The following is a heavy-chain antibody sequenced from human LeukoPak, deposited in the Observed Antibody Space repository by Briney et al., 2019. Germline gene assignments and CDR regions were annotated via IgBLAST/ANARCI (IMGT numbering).Heavy chain of an antibody. J-gene: IGHJ6*03. Sequence: SETLSLTCAVYGGSFSGYYWSWIRQPPGKGLEWIGEINHSGSTNYNPSLKSRVTISVDTSKNQFSLKLSSVTAADTAVYYCARERRWQLAYYYMDVWGKGTTVTVSS. V-gene: IGHV4-34*01. CDR2: INHSGST. CDR1: GGSFSGYY. D-gene: IGHD6-6*01. CDR3: ARERRWQLAYYYMDV.